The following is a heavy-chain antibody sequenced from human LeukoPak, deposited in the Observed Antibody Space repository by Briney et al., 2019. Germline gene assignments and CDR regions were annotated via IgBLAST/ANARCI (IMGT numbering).Heavy chain of an antibody. V-gene: IGHV3-21*01. J-gene: IGHJ4*02. CDR1: GFTFSSYS. D-gene: IGHD1-26*01. CDR2: ISSSSSYI. Sequence: PGGSLRLSCAASGFTFSSYSMNWVRQAPGKGLEWVSSISSSSSYIYYADSVKGRFTISRDNAKNSLYLQMNSLRAEDTAVYYCARDLLLQWELLRFDYWGQGTLVTVSS. CDR3: ARDLLLQWELLRFDY.